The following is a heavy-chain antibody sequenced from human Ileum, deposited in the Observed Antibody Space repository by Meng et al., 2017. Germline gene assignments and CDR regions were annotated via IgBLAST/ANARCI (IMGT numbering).Heavy chain of an antibody. CDR1: GGSISSGDYY. Sequence: VQLQESGPGLVKPSQTLSLTCTVSGGSISSGDYYWSWIRQPPGKGLEWIGYIYYSGSTYYNPSLKSRLTISVDTSKNQFSLKLSSVTAADTAVYYCARDRDSSGYYPYWGQGTLVTVSS. J-gene: IGHJ4*02. V-gene: IGHV4-30-4*01. CDR2: IYYSGST. D-gene: IGHD3-22*01. CDR3: ARDRDSSGYYPY.